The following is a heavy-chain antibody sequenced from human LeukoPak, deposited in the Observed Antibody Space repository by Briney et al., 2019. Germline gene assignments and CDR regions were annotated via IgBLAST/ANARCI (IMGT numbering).Heavy chain of an antibody. Sequence: EASVKVSCKASGYTFTSYGISWVRQAPGQGLEWMGWINPNSGGTNYAQKFQGRVTMTRDTSISTAYMELSRLRSDDTAVYYCARDAPSYYYDSSGYYRPDAFDIWGQGTMVTVSS. CDR2: INPNSGGT. CDR3: ARDAPSYYYDSSGYYRPDAFDI. D-gene: IGHD3-22*01. V-gene: IGHV1-2*02. CDR1: GYTFTSYG. J-gene: IGHJ3*02.